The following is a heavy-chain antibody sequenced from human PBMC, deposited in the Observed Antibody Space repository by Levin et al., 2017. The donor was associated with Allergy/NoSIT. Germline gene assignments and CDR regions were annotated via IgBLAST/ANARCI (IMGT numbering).Heavy chain of an antibody. CDR2: IYHTGAT. J-gene: IGHJ4*02. V-gene: IGHV4-30-4*01. Sequence: SETLSLTCTVSGDSLSSGDYYWTWIRQPPGKGLEWIGYIYHTGATYFNPSLQTRLTMSVDTSKNQFSLNLNSVTVADTAVYYCGRGNRGIDYWGQGTLVTVSS. CDR3: GRGNRGIDY. CDR1: GDSLSSGDYY.